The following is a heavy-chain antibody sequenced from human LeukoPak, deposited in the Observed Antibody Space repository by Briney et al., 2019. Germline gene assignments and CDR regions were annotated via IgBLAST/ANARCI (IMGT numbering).Heavy chain of an antibody. CDR2: IKQDGGET. CDR3: ARDRSIAARPGYYYYYMDV. J-gene: IGHJ6*03. V-gene: IGHV3-7*01. Sequence: GGSLRLSCAVSGFSFSSYWMSWVRQAPGKGLEWVANIKQDGGETFYVDSVKGRFTISRDNAKNTLYLQMNSLRAEDTAVYYCARDRSIAARPGYYYYYMDVWGKGTTVTVSS. D-gene: IGHD6-6*01. CDR1: GFSFSSYW.